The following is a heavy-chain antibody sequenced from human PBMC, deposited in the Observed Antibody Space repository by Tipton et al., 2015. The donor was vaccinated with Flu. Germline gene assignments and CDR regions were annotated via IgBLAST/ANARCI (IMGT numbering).Heavy chain of an antibody. V-gene: IGHV4-61*02. CDR2: FYSSGGT. CDR1: GYSISSGYY. Sequence: TLSLTCAVSGYSISSGYYWSWIRQPAGKGLEYIGRFYSSGGTKYNPSLKSRVSISVDTSKNQFSLTLISVTAADTAVYYCARGLSSGFYSVGYFDYWGQGRLVSVSS. CDR3: ARGLSSGFYSVGYFDY. D-gene: IGHD2-15*01. J-gene: IGHJ4*02.